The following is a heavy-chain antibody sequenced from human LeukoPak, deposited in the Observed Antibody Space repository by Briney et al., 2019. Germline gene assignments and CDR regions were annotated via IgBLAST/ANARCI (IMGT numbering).Heavy chain of an antibody. Sequence: SETLSLTCAVYGGSFSGYYWTWIRQPPGKGLEWIGEIHHSGSPNYNPSLKSRVTISVDTSKNQFSLKLRSVTAADTAVYYCASSNSGSFQYGMDVWGQGTTVTVSS. CDR1: GGSFSGYY. CDR2: IHHSGSP. CDR3: ASSNSGSFQYGMDV. D-gene: IGHD1-26*01. J-gene: IGHJ6*02. V-gene: IGHV4-34*01.